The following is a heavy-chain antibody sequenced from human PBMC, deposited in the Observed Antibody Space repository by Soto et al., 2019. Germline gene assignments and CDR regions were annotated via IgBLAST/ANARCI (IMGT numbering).Heavy chain of an antibody. CDR2: ISYDGSNK. CDR3: ARDRIGGRRVEGYADY. CDR1: GFTFSSYA. D-gene: IGHD5-12*01. J-gene: IGHJ4*02. Sequence: QVQLVESGGGVVQPGRSLRLSCAASGFTFSSYAMHWVRQAPGKGLEWVAVISYDGSNKYYADSVKGRLTISRDNSKNTLYLQMNSLRAEDTAVYYCARDRIGGRRVEGYADYWGQGTLVTVSS. V-gene: IGHV3-30-3*01.